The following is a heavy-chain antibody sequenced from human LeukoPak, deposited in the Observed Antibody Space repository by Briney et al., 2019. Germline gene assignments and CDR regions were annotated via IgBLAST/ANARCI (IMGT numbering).Heavy chain of an antibody. CDR3: AKDSIAAAGNVNYFDY. V-gene: IGHV3-23*01. CDR1: GFTFSTYA. D-gene: IGHD6-13*01. CDR2: ISGGGTGT. Sequence: PGGSLRLSCAASGFTFSTYAMSWVRQAPGKGLEWVSAISGGGTGTYYADSVKGRFTISRDNSKNTLYLQMKRLRAEDTAVYHCAKDSIAAAGNVNYFDYWGQGTLVTVSS. J-gene: IGHJ4*02.